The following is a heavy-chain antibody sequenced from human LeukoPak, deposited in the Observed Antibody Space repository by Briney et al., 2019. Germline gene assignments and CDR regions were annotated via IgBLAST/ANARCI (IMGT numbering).Heavy chain of an antibody. D-gene: IGHD6-19*01. Sequence: PSETLSLTCTVSGGSISSCYWSWIRQPPGKGLEWIGYIYYSGSANYNPSLKSRVTISVDTSKNQFSLKLSSVTAADTAVYYCARHPGRLALAGIGPSGDDAFDIWGQGTMVTVSS. V-gene: IGHV4-59*08. CDR3: ARHPGRLALAGIGPSGDDAFDI. J-gene: IGHJ3*02. CDR2: IYYSGSA. CDR1: GGSISSCY.